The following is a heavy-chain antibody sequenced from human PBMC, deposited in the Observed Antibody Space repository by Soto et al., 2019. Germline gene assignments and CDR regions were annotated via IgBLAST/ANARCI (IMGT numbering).Heavy chain of an antibody. CDR1: GFTFRSSD. Sequence: EVQVLESGGGLVQPGGSLRLSCVASGFTFRSSDMSWVRQAPGKGLEWVASISAGGDTKYNAASVKGRFTISRDNSKNTVYLQMNPLRVVDTAIYYWASRSARSGSLKLPYWFDPWGQGALVTVSS. V-gene: IGHV3-23*01. CDR2: ISAGGDTK. CDR3: ASRSARSGSLKLPYWFDP. J-gene: IGHJ5*02. D-gene: IGHD1-26*01.